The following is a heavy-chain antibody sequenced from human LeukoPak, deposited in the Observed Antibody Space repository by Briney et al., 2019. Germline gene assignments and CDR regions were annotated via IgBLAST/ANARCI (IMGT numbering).Heavy chain of an antibody. V-gene: IGHV1-18*01. Sequence: ASVKVSCKASGYTFTSYGISWVRQAPGQGLEWMGWISAYNGNTNYAQKLQGRVTMTTDTSTSTAYMELRSLRSDDTAVYYCARGRYGQRGYSSGGNWFDPWGQGTLVTVSS. D-gene: IGHD5-12*01. CDR1: GYTFTSYG. J-gene: IGHJ5*02. CDR3: ARGRYGQRGYSSGGNWFDP. CDR2: ISAYNGNT.